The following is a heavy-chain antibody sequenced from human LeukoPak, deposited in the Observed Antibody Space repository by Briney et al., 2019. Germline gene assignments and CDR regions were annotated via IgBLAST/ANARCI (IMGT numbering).Heavy chain of an antibody. CDR3: ARSTYDFWSGYYRASEIFDY. CDR2: IYYSGST. J-gene: IGHJ4*02. CDR1: GGSISSSSYY. D-gene: IGHD3-3*01. V-gene: IGHV4-39*01. Sequence: SETLSLTCTVSGGSISSSSYYWGWIRQPPGKGLEWIGSIYYSGSTYYNPSLKSRVTISVDTSKNQFSLKLRSVPAADTAVYYCARSTYDFWSGYYRASEIFDYWGQGTLVTVSS.